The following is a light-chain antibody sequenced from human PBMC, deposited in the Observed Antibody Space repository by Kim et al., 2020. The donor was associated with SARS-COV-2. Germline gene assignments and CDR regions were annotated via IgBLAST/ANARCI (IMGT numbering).Light chain of an antibody. V-gene: IGLV9-49*03. J-gene: IGLJ1*01. CDR3: GADHGSGNNFVYV. CDR2: VGAAGPVG. CDR1: SDYNKEK. Sequence: CTLTSDYNKEKMDGYHQRPGRGPRCVMRVGAAGPVGSRGNGIPDRFSVSASGLNRYLTIKNIKEEDEGDYHCGADHGSGNNFVYVFGSGTKVTVL.